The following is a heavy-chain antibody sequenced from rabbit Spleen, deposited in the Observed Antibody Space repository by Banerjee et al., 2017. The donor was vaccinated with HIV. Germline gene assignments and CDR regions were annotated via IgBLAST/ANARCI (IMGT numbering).Heavy chain of an antibody. Sequence: VESGGDLVKPGASLTLTCTASGVSFSISSYMCWVRQAPGKGLEWIACINAITGKAVYANWAKGRSTFSKSSSTTVTLQMTSLTAADTATYFCARDTSSSFSSYGMDLWGPALVTVS. CDR3: ARDTSSSFSSYGMDL. CDR2: INAITGKA. V-gene: IGHV1S40*01. D-gene: IGHD1-1*01. CDR1: GVSFSISSY. J-gene: IGHJ6*01.